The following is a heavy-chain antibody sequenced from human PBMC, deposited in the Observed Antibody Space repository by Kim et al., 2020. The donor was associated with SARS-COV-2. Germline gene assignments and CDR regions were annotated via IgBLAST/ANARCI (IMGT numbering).Heavy chain of an antibody. CDR1: GGSISSYY. CDR3: ARGTSSSWYGALYFDY. D-gene: IGHD6-13*01. V-gene: IGHV4-59*01. J-gene: IGHJ4*02. Sequence: SETLSLTCTVSGGSISSYYWSWIRQPPGKGLEWIGYIYYSGSTNYNPSLKSRVTISVDTSKNQFSLKLSSVTAADTAVYYCARGTSSSWYGALYFDYWGQGTLVTVSS. CDR2: IYYSGST.